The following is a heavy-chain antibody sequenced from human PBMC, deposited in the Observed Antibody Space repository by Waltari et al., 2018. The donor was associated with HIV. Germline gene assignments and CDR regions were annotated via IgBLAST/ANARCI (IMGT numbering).Heavy chain of an antibody. V-gene: IGHV3-53*01. D-gene: IGHD1-26*01. J-gene: IGHJ6*02. CDR1: GLTVSSNY. CDR2: IYSGGSR. CDR3: ARDPRSSGYYGVDV. Sequence: EVQLVESGGGLIETGGSLSFSCAASGLTVSSNYISWVRQAPGKGLEWVSVIYSGGSRYYADSVKGRFTISRDNSKNTVSLHMNSLRAEDTAVYYCARDPRSSGYYGVDVWGQGTAVTVSS.